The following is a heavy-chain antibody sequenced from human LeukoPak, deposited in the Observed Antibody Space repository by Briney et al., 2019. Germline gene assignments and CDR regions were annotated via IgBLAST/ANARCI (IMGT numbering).Heavy chain of an antibody. J-gene: IGHJ6*02. V-gene: IGHV3-30*04. Sequence: GGSLRLSCAASGFTFSSYAMHWVRQAPGKGLEWVAVISYDGSNKYYADSVKGRFTISRDNSKNTLYLQMNSLRAEDTAVYYCARGYCSGGSCYHPVYYYYGMDVWGQGTTVTVSS. D-gene: IGHD2-15*01. CDR3: ARGYCSGGSCYHPVYYYYGMDV. CDR1: GFTFSSYA. CDR2: ISYDGSNK.